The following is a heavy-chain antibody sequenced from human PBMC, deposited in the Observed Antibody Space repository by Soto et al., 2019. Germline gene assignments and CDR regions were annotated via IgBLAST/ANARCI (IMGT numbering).Heavy chain of an antibody. CDR3: AVVDSTGNWFDP. J-gene: IGHJ5*02. V-gene: IGHV4-39*01. CDR2: MYYSGTT. Sequence: QLQLQESGPGLVKPSETLSLTCTVSGGSISSSDFYWGWPRQTPGQGLEFIGSMYYSGTTYYNPSLKSRVTISVDTSKNQFTLKLISVTAADTPVYYCAVVDSTGNWFDPWGEGALVTVSS. CDR1: GGSISSSDFY. D-gene: IGHD6-25*01.